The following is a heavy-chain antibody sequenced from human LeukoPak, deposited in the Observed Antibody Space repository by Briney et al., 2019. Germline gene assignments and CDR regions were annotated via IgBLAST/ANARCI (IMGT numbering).Heavy chain of an antibody. V-gene: IGHV4-34*01. CDR2: INHSGST. Sequence: SETLSLTCAVYGGSFSGYYWSWIRQPPGKGLQWIGEINHSGSTNYNPSLKSRVTISVDTSKNQFSLKLSSVTAADTAVYYCARGRYSSSYYDYWGQGTLVTVSS. CDR3: ARGRYSSSYYDY. J-gene: IGHJ4*02. D-gene: IGHD6-6*01. CDR1: GGSFSGYY.